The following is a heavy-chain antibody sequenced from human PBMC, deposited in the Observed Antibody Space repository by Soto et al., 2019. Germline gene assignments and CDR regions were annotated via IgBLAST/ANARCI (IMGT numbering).Heavy chain of an antibody. D-gene: IGHD1-7*01. Sequence: QLQLQESGPGLVKPSETLSLTCTVSGGSISSSSHYWGWIRQPPGKGLEWIGSIDYSGSTYYNPSLKSRVTLAVDTSKNQFPLKLSSVTAADTAVNYCARQVNWNYEKRAFDIWGQGTMVTVSS. CDR3: ARQVNWNYEKRAFDI. CDR2: IDYSGST. J-gene: IGHJ3*02. V-gene: IGHV4-39*01. CDR1: GGSISSSSHY.